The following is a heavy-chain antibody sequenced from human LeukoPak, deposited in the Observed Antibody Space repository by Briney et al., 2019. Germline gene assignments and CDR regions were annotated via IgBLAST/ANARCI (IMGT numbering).Heavy chain of an antibody. Sequence: TGGSLRLSCAASGFTFSSYSMNWVRQAPGKGLEWVSYISSSSSTIYYADSVKGRFTISRDNAKNSLYLQMNSLRAEDTAVYYCARDGGTYSSSWYVPSCMDVWGKGTTVTVSS. V-gene: IGHV3-48*01. D-gene: IGHD6-13*01. CDR3: ARDGGTYSSSWYVPSCMDV. J-gene: IGHJ6*03. CDR2: ISSSSSTI. CDR1: GFTFSSYS.